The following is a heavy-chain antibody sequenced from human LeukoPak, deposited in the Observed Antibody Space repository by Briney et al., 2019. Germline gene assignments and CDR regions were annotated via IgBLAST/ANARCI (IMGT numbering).Heavy chain of an antibody. V-gene: IGHV3-23*01. CDR1: GFTYDSYA. CDR3: PIRFLEWLPFDY. J-gene: IGHJ4*02. CDR2: ISGSGGST. D-gene: IGHD3-3*01. Sequence: GGSLRLSCAASGFTYDSYAMSWVRQAPGKGVEWVSSISGSGGSTYYADSVKGRFTISRDNSNNTLSLQMNSLRAEDTAVYYCPIRFLEWLPFDYWGQGTLVTVS.